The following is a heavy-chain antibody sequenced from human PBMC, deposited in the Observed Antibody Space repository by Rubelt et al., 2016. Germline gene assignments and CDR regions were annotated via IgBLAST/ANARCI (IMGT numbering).Heavy chain of an antibody. CDR3: ARHATTDRSLDP. CDR1: GESFSGYY. D-gene: IGHD4-11*01. J-gene: IGHJ5*02. CDR2: IFYSGSQ. Sequence: QVQLQQWGAGLLKPSETLSLTCAVYGESFSGYYWSWVRQPPGEGLEWIAYIFYSGSQYSNPSLKSRVTISVDTSRNQVSLNRNSVTAADTAVYYCARHATTDRSLDPWGQGTLVSVSS. V-gene: IGHV4-34*11.